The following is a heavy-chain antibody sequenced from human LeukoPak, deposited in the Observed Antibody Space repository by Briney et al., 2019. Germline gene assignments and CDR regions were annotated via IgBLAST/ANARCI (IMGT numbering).Heavy chain of an antibody. Sequence: GASVKVSCKASGFTFTGSAVQWVRQARGQRLEWIGWIVVGSGNTNYAQKFQEGVTITRDMSTSTAYMELSSLRSEDTAVYYCAADYDYYGSGSYYGNYYYGMDVWSKGTTVTVSS. CDR3: AADYDYYGSGSYYGNYYYGMDV. D-gene: IGHD3-10*01. CDR2: IVVGSGNT. CDR1: GFTFTGSA. V-gene: IGHV1-58*01. J-gene: IGHJ6*04.